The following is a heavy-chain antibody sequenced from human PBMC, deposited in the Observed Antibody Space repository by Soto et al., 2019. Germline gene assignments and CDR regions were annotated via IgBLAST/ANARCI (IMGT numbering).Heavy chain of an antibody. J-gene: IGHJ4*02. Sequence: QVQLVESGGGVVQPGRSLRLSCAASGFTFSGYGMHWVRQAPGKGLEWVAVIRYDGSNTYYADSVKGRFTISRDNPKNSLYLQMSSLRAEDTAVYYCARDGVGATSYFGYFAYWGQGTLVTVSS. CDR3: ARDGVGATSYFGYFAY. V-gene: IGHV3-33*01. D-gene: IGHD1-26*01. CDR2: IRYDGSNT. CDR1: GFTFSGYG.